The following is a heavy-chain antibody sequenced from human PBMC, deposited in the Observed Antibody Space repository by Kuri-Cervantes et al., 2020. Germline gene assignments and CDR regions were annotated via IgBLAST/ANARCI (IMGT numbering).Heavy chain of an antibody. CDR2: INHSGST. CDR3: ARRNQVYSSGWYGSASSSMDV. CDR1: GGSFSGYY. Sequence: SETLSLTCAVYGGSFSGYYWSWIRQPPGRGLEWIGEINHSGSTNYNPSLKSRVTISVDTSKNQFSLKLSSVTAADTAVYYCARRNQVYSSGWYGSASSSMDVWGQGTRSPSP. J-gene: IGHJ6*02. D-gene: IGHD6-19*01. V-gene: IGHV4-34*01.